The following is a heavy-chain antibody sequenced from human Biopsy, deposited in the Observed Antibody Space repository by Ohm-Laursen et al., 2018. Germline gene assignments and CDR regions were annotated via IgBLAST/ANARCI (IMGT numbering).Heavy chain of an antibody. D-gene: IGHD6-19*01. Sequence: SVKVSCKASGGTFNGYGINWVRQAPGQGLEWMGGIIPFFGTSDYAQTFQGRVTITADRSTSTSYMELTRLRSEDSAVYYCAAGTRYSSGWYNAVDFWGQGTMVTVSS. V-gene: IGHV1-69*06. CDR1: GGTFNGYG. J-gene: IGHJ3*01. CDR3: AAGTRYSSGWYNAVDF. CDR2: IIPFFGTS.